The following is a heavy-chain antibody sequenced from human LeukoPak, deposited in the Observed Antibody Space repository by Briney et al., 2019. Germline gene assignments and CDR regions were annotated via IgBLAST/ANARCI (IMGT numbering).Heavy chain of an antibody. V-gene: IGHV3-48*04. D-gene: IGHD6-13*01. J-gene: IGHJ4*02. CDR3: VRDPTAAGTDY. CDR1: GFTFSSYS. CDR2: ISSSSSTI. Sequence: GGSLRLSCAASGFTFSSYSMNWVRQAPGKGLEWVSYISSSSSTIYYADSVKGRFTISRDNAKNSLYLQMNSLRAEDTAIYYCVRDPTAAGTDYWGQGTLVTVSS.